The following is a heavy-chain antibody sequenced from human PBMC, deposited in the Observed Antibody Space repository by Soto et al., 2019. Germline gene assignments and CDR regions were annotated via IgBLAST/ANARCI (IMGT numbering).Heavy chain of an antibody. D-gene: IGHD1-26*01. CDR3: ARFSGSYTRGLDY. CDR1: GFTFSDHY. V-gene: IGHV3-72*01. J-gene: IGHJ4*02. CDR2: SRNKANSYST. Sequence: EVQLLESGGGLVQPGGSLGLSCAASGFTFSDHYMDWVRQAPGKGLEWVGRSRNKANSYSTEYAASVKGRFTISRDESKNSLYLQMNSLKTEDTAVYYCARFSGSYTRGLDYWGQGTLVTVSS.